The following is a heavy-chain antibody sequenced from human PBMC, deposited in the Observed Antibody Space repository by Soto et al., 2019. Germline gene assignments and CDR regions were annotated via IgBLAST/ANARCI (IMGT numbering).Heavy chain of an antibody. CDR1: GGSFSGYY. V-gene: IGHV4-34*01. D-gene: IGHD3-10*01. Sequence: QVQLQQWGAGLLKPSETVSLTCAVYGGSFSGYYWSWIRQPPGKGLEWIGEINHSGSTNYNPSLTSRVTISVDTSKNQFSLKLSSVTAADTPVYYCARAGRSYYYGSGSYYPVWGQGTTVTVSS. CDR3: ARAGRSYYYGSGSYYPV. J-gene: IGHJ6*02. CDR2: INHSGST.